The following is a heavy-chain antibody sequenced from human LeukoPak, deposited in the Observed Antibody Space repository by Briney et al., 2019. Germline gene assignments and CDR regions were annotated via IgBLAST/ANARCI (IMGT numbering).Heavy chain of an antibody. Sequence: GSSVQASCKSSGGAFSSYAFCGVRLAPGLRLEWVGGLIPIFGTANYAQKFQGRVTITADESTSTAYMELSSLRSEDTAVYYCATAPRSRLLEWLSFDYWGQGTLVTVSS. D-gene: IGHD3-3*01. CDR2: LIPIFGTA. CDR3: ATAPRSRLLEWLSFDY. V-gene: IGHV1-69*01. CDR1: GGAFSSYA. J-gene: IGHJ4*02.